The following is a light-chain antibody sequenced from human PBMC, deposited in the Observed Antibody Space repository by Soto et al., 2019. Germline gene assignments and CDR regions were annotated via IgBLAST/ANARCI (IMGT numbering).Light chain of an antibody. Sequence: QSVLTQPPSASGTPGQRVTISCSGSSSNIGNTYVYWYQQRPGTAPKLLIYRNNQRPSGVPDRFSGSKSGTSASLAISGLRSEDEADYYCAAWDDSLSGPVFGGGTKLTVL. CDR1: SSNIGNTY. CDR3: AAWDDSLSGPV. J-gene: IGLJ3*02. CDR2: RNN. V-gene: IGLV1-47*01.